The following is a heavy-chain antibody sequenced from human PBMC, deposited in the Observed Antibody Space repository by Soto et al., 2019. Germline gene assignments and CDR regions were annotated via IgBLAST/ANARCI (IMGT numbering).Heavy chain of an antibody. CDR2: ISYDGSNR. Sequence: QVQLMESGGGVVQPGRSLRLSCAASGFTLSTYGMHWVRQAPGKGLEWVAVISYDGSNRYYADSVKGRFTISRDNSKNTLYLQMNSLRAEDTAVYYCAKDEAGYSSSWYPFDYWGQGTLVTVSS. CDR3: AKDEAGYSSSWYPFDY. D-gene: IGHD6-13*01. CDR1: GFTLSTYG. J-gene: IGHJ4*02. V-gene: IGHV3-30*18.